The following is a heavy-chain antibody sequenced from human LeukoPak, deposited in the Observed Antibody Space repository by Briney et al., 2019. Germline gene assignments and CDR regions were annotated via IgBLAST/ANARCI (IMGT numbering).Heavy chain of an antibody. Sequence: KPSETLSLTCTVSGGSISSSSYYWGWIRQPPGKGLEWIGSIYYSGSTYYNPSLKSRVTISVDTSKNQFSLKLSSVTAADTAVYYCARGSGWYLYYYGMDVWAKGPRSPSP. CDR3: ARGSGWYLYYYGMDV. J-gene: IGHJ6*02. CDR1: GGSISSSSYY. CDR2: IYYSGST. V-gene: IGHV4-39*01. D-gene: IGHD6-19*01.